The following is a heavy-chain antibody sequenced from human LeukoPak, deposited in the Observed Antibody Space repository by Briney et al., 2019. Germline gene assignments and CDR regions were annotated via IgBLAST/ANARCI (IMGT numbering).Heavy chain of an antibody. D-gene: IGHD6-19*01. V-gene: IGHV4-59*08. CDR3: ARLASSGPGAAPDWYFDL. CDR2: ISYSGSI. Sequence: SETLSLTCTVSGGSISSHYWSWIRQPPGQGLERVGYISYSGSINYNASLMSRVTISVDTSKNQFSLKLNSVTAADTAVYYCARLASSGPGAAPDWYFDLWGRGTLVTVSS. J-gene: IGHJ2*01. CDR1: GGSISSHY.